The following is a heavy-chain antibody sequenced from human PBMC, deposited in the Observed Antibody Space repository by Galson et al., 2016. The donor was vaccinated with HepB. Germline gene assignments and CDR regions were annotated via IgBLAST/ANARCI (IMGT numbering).Heavy chain of an antibody. CDR3: ASQEDDYGDYYYYGMDV. J-gene: IGHJ6*02. V-gene: IGHV4-34*01. Sequence: ETLSLTCSVHGGTLSGYHWSWIRQPPGKGLECIGEINHGGTTNYIPSLKSRLTISVDTSKNQFSLKLSSVTAADTAVYYCASQEDDYGDYYYYGMDVWGQGTTVTVSS. CDR2: INHGGTT. D-gene: IGHD4-17*01. CDR1: GGTLSGYH.